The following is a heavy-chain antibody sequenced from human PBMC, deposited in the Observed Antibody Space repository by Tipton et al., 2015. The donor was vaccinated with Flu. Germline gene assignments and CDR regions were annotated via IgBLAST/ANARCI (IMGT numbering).Heavy chain of an antibody. CDR3: ARETRPDRDNWFDP. Sequence: TLSLTCTVSGASISSVGYYWSWIRQHPGKGLEWIGYIYYSGSAYYNPSLKSRVNISVDTSKNHFSLKLSSVTAADTAVYYCARETRPDRDNWFDPWGQGTLVTVSS. J-gene: IGHJ5*02. CDR2: IYYSGSA. CDR1: GASISSVGYY. V-gene: IGHV4-31*03.